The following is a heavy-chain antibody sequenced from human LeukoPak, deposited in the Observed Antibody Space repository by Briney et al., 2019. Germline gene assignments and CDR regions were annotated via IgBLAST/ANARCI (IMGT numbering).Heavy chain of an antibody. CDR3: ATYRQVLLPFES. J-gene: IGHJ4*02. D-gene: IGHD2-8*02. CDR2: IYSGGST. CDR1: GFTVSSYY. Sequence: GGSLRLSCVASGFTVSSYYVSWVRQAPGKGLEWVSVIYSGGSTYYADSVRGRFTISRDNSKSTLSLQMNSLRAEDTAIYYCATYRQVLLPFESWGQGTLVTVSS. V-gene: IGHV3-53*01.